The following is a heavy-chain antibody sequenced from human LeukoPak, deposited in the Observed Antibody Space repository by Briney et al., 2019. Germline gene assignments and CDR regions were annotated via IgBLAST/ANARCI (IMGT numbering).Heavy chain of an antibody. Sequence: GGSLRLSCAASGFTVSSNYMSWVRQAPGKGLEWVSVIYSGGSTYYADSVKGRFTISRDNSKNTLYLQMNSLRPEDTAVYYCARDPSNLTAFDYWGQGTLVTVSS. D-gene: IGHD6-6*01. CDR1: GFTVSSNY. V-gene: IGHV3-66*02. CDR2: IYSGGST. CDR3: ARDPSNLTAFDY. J-gene: IGHJ4*02.